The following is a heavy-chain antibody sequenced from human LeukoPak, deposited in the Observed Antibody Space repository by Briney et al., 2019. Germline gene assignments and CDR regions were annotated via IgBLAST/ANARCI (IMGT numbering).Heavy chain of an antibody. D-gene: IGHD3-16*01. CDR2: FDPEDGET. CDR3: AADALRAPSREMNWFDP. Sequence: ASVKVSCKVSGYTLTELSMHWVRQAPGKGLEWMGGFDPEDGETIYAQKFQGRVTMTEDTSTDTAYMELSSLRSEDTAVYYCAADALRAPSREMNWFDPWGQGTLVTVSS. J-gene: IGHJ5*02. CDR1: GYTLTELS. V-gene: IGHV1-24*01.